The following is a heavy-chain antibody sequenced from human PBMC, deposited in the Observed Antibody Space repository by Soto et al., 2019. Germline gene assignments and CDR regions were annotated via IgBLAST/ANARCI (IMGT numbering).Heavy chain of an antibody. D-gene: IGHD6-13*01. CDR3: ARLNPIAASFDY. CDR1: GFTFSSYA. Sequence: EVQLVESGGGLVQPGGSLRLSCAASGFTFSSYAMHWVRHAPGKGLEYVSAISSNGGSTHYANSVKGRFTISRDNSKNTLYLQMGSLRAEDMAVYYCARLNPIAASFDYWGQGTLVTVSS. J-gene: IGHJ4*02. CDR2: ISSNGGST. V-gene: IGHV3-64*01.